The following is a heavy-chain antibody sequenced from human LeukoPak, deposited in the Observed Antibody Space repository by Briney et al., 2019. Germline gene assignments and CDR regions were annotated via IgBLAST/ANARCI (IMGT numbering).Heavy chain of an antibody. CDR1: GYTFTIYD. CDR2: INPNSGGT. J-gene: IGHJ5*02. V-gene: IGHV1-2*02. D-gene: IGHD1-26*01. CDR3: ARGWELPNWFDP. Sequence: EASVRVSCKASGYTFTIYDINWVRQATGQGREGMGWINPNSGGTNYAQKFQGRVTMTSDTSISPAYMEPSRLRSDDTAVYYCARGWELPNWFDPWGQGTLVTVSS.